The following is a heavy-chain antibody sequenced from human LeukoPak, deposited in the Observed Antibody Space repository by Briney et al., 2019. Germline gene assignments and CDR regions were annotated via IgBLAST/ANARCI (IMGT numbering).Heavy chain of an antibody. CDR1: GGSISIYY. V-gene: IGHV4-59*01. CDR3: VRDRELTY. Sequence: SETLSLTCTVSGGSISIYYWNWIRQPPGKGLEWIGYIYNSGSSTIYNPSLKSRVTISVDTSKNQYSLRLSSVTAADTAVYFCVRDRELTYWGQGTLVTVSS. J-gene: IGHJ4*02. CDR2: IYNSGSST. D-gene: IGHD3-10*01.